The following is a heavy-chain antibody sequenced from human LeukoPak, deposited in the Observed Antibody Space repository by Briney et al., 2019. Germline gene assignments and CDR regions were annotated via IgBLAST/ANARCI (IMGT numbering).Heavy chain of an antibody. CDR2: IYSGGST. CDR3: ARVSLVVVTAIALPGGAFDI. V-gene: IGHV3-53*01. D-gene: IGHD2-21*02. J-gene: IGHJ3*02. Sequence: GGSLRLSCAASGFTVSSNYMSWVRQAPGKGLEWVSVIYSGGSTYYADSVKGRVTISRDNSKNTLYLQMNSLRAEDTAVYYCARVSLVVVTAIALPGGAFDIWGQGTMVTVSS. CDR1: GFTVSSNY.